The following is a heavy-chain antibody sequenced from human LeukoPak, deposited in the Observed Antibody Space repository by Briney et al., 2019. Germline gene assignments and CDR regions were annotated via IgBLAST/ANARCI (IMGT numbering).Heavy chain of an antibody. CDR3: ARVIAAAGTTGGIFDY. J-gene: IGHJ4*02. CDR1: GGSFGGYY. CDR2: INHSGST. V-gene: IGHV4-34*01. Sequence: SETLSLTCAVYGGSFGGYYWSWIRQPPGKGLEWIGEINHSGSTNYNLSLKSRVTISVDTSKNQFSLKLSSVTAADTAVYYCARVIAAAGTTGGIFDYWGQGTLVTVSS. D-gene: IGHD6-13*01.